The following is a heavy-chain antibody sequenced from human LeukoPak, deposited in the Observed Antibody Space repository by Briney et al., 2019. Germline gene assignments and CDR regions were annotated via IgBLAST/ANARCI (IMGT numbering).Heavy chain of an antibody. D-gene: IGHD2-2*01. CDR3: ARDHCSSTSCSYYYGMDV. CDR2: ISGSGGST. V-gene: IGHV3-23*01. J-gene: IGHJ6*02. Sequence: GGSLRLSCAASGFTFSSYAMSWVRQAPGKGLEWVSAISGSGGSTYYADSVKGRFTISRDNSKNTLYLQMNSLRAEDTAVYYCARDHCSSTSCSYYYGMDVWGQGTTVTVSS. CDR1: GFTFSSYA.